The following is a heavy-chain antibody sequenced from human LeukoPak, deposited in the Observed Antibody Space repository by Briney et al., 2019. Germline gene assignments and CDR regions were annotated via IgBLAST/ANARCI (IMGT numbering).Heavy chain of an antibody. CDR3: ARDGVYDYGDSDAFDI. V-gene: IGHV3-20*04. J-gene: IGHJ3*02. Sequence: PGGSLRLSCAASGFTFDDYGMSWVRQAPGKGLEWVSGINWNGGSTGYADSVKGRFTISRDNAKNSLYLQMNSLRAEDTAVYYCARDGVYDYGDSDAFDIWGQGTMVTVSS. CDR1: GFTFDDYG. D-gene: IGHD4-17*01. CDR2: INWNGGST.